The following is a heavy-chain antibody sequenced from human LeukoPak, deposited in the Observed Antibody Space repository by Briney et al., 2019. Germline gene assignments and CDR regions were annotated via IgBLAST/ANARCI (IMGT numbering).Heavy chain of an antibody. D-gene: IGHD5-18*01. V-gene: IGHV3-23*01. CDR3: AKDRASWIQLGDAFDI. J-gene: IGHJ3*02. Sequence: GGSLRLSCAASGFTFSSYAMSWVRQAPGKGLEWGSAISGSGGSTYYADPVKGRFTISRDNSKNTLYLQMNSLRAEDTAVYYCAKDRASWIQLGDAFDIWGLGTMVTVSS. CDR1: GFTFSSYA. CDR2: ISGSGGST.